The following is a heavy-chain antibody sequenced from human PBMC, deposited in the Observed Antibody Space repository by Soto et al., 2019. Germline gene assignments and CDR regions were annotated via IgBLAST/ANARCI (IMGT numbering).Heavy chain of an antibody. D-gene: IGHD3-10*02. CDR1: GGSISSYY. CDR2: IFYSGST. J-gene: IGHJ5*01. Sequence: QVQLQESGPGLVKPSETLSLTCTVSGGSISSYYWSWIRQPPGKELEWIGFIFYSGSTSYNPSLKDRRTMSIDTCGDQFSLKLHSVTAGDTAVYYCGNMLGEPVLRFDSWGQGTLVAVSS. V-gene: IGHV4-59*01. CDR3: GNMLGEPVLRFDS.